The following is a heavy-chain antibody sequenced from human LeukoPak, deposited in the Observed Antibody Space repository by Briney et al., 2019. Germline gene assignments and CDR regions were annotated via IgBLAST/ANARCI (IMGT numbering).Heavy chain of an antibody. J-gene: IGHJ4*02. CDR1: GFTFSSYA. CDR2: VSYDGSNK. CDR3: ARDLGSGSSGY. V-gene: IGHV3-30*04. D-gene: IGHD3-10*01. Sequence: GRSLRLSCAASGFTFSSYAMHWVRQAPGKGLEWVAVVSYDGSNKYYADSVKGRFTISRDNSKNTLYLQMNSLRAEDTAVYYCARDLGSGSSGYWGQGTLVTVSS.